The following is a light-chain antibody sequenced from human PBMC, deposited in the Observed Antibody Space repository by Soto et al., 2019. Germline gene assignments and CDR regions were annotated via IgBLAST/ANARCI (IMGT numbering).Light chain of an antibody. V-gene: IGKV1-5*03. CDR1: QSISSW. CDR3: QQYNSYSGT. CDR2: KAS. J-gene: IGKJ1*01. Sequence: DIQMTQSPSTLSASVGDRATITCRASQSISSWLAWYQQKPGKAPKLLIYKASTLKSGVPSRFSGSGSGAEFTLTISSLQPDDFATYYCQQYNSYSGTFGQGTKVDNK.